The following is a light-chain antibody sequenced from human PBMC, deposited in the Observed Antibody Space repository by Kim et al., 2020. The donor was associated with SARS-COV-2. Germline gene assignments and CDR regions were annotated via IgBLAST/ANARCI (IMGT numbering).Light chain of an antibody. CDR2: KDI. CDR1: ILAEKD. Sequence: VSPGQTVRNTFSGAILAEKDGRWCQQRPGQAPLLIIYKDIERPSEIPERFSGSSSGTIVTLTISGAQVEDEADYYCYTAADDSLGMFGGGTQLTVL. J-gene: IGLJ3*02. V-gene: IGLV3-27*01. CDR3: YTAADDSLGM.